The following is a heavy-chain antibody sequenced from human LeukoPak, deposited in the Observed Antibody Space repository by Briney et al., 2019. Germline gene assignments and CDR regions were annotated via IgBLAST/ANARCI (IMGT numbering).Heavy chain of an antibody. D-gene: IGHD1-1*01. V-gene: IGHV3-33*01. CDR3: ASGTPTKGMDV. CDR2: IWYDGSNK. J-gene: IGHJ6*04. CDR1: GFTFSSYG. Sequence: GGSLRLSCAASGFTFSSYGMHWVRQAPGKGLEWVAVIWYDGSNKYYADSVKGRFTISRDNSKNTLYLQMNSLRAEDTAVYYCASGTPTKGMDVWGKGTTLTVSS.